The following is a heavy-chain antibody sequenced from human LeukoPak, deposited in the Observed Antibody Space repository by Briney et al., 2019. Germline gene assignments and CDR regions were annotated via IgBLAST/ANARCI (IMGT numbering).Heavy chain of an antibody. Sequence: GGSLRLSCAASGFTYSSYAMHWVRQAPGKGLEWVAVISYDGSNKYYADSVKGRFTISRDNSKNTLYLQMNSLRAEDTAVYYCARDNDAFDIWGQGTMVTFSS. V-gene: IGHV3-30-3*01. CDR1: GFTYSSYA. CDR3: ARDNDAFDI. CDR2: ISYDGSNK. J-gene: IGHJ3*02.